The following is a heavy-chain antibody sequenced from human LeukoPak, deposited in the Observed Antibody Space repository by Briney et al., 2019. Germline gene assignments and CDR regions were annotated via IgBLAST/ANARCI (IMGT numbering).Heavy chain of an antibody. D-gene: IGHD5-24*01. CDR2: ISAYNGNT. J-gene: IGHJ2*01. Sequence: GDSVKVSCKASGYSFTSYGISWGRQGPGQGLECMGWISAYNGNTNYAQKYQGIVTMTTATSTSTAYMELRSLRSDDTAVYYCARCIVGYRSTYWYFDLWGRGTLVTVSS. V-gene: IGHV1-18*01. CDR3: ARCIVGYRSTYWYFDL. CDR1: GYSFTSYG.